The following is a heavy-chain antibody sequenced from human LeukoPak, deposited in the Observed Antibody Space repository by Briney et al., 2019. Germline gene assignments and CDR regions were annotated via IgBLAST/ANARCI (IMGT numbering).Heavy chain of an antibody. D-gene: IGHD4-17*01. Sequence: GGSLRLSCTASGVTLSNYAMHWGRRPPGRGLEWVAVISFDGTNKYYGDSVEGRFSVSRDNSKNTLYLQMNSLRPDDTAMYYCATDYGDYEPIDYWGQGTLVTVSS. CDR2: ISFDGTNK. V-gene: IGHV3-30*04. CDR3: ATDYGDYEPIDY. J-gene: IGHJ4*02. CDR1: GVTLSNYA.